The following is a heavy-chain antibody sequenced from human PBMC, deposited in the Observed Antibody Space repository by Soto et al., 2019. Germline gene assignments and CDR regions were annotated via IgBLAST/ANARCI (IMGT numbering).Heavy chain of an antibody. J-gene: IGHJ5*02. CDR1: GGSISYNSYY. CDR2: IFYTGTT. Sequence: SETLSLTCSVSGGSISYNSYYRGWIRQPPGKGLEWVGGIFYTGTTYYSPSLKDRVTISVDTSKNSFSLNLTSVTAADTAVYFCARLVVVAPVANAWGQGTLVTVSS. CDR3: ARLVVVAPVANA. V-gene: IGHV4-39*02. D-gene: IGHD2-2*01.